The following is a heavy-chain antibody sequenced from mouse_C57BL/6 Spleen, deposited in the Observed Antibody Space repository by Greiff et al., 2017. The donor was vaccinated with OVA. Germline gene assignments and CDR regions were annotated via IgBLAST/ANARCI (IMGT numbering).Heavy chain of an antibody. D-gene: IGHD2-2*01. CDR2: ISYDGSN. Sequence: EVKLVESGPGLVKPSQSLSLTCSVTGYSITSGYYWNWIRQFPGNKLEWMGYISYDGSNNYNPSLKNRISITRDTSKNQFFLKLNSVTTEDTATYYCARTLEGYPDYWGQGTTLTVSS. V-gene: IGHV3-6*01. CDR1: GYSITSGYY. CDR3: ARTLEGYPDY. J-gene: IGHJ2*01.